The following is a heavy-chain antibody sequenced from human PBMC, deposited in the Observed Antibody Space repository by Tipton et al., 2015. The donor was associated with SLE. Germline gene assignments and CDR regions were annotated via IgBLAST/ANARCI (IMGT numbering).Heavy chain of an antibody. CDR1: GDSISSYY. CDR3: ARSTTDSSGYYGSFDY. J-gene: IGHJ4*02. V-gene: IGHV4-59*08. D-gene: IGHD3-22*01. CDR2: IYNSGST. Sequence: TLSLTCTVSGDSISSYYWSWIRQPPGKGLEWIGYIYNSGSTNYNPSLKSRVTISVDTSKNQFSLKLSSVTAADTAVYYCARSTTDSSGYYGSFDYWAREFWSPSPQ.